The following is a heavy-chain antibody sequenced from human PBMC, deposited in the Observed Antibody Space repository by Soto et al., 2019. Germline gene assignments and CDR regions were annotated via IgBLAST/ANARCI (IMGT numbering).Heavy chain of an antibody. CDR1: GYTFTSYG. D-gene: IGHD6-19*01. CDR2: ISAYNGNT. Sequence: ASVKVSCKASGYTFTSYGISWVRQAPGQGLEWMGWISAYNGNTNYAQKLQGRVTMTTDTSTSTAYMELRSLRSDDTAVYYCARDPRIAVAGTEGNWFDPWGQGTLVTLSS. V-gene: IGHV1-18*01. CDR3: ARDPRIAVAGTEGNWFDP. J-gene: IGHJ5*02.